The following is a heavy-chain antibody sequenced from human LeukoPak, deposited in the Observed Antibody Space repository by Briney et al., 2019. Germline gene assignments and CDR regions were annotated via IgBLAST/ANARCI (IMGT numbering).Heavy chain of an antibody. CDR2: ISYDGSNE. D-gene: IGHD2-8*01. J-gene: IGHJ2*01. CDR1: GFTFSSYS. CDR3: AKPHVHGYWYFDL. V-gene: IGHV3-30*18. Sequence: GGSLRLSCAASGFTFSSYSMNWVRQAPGKGLEWVAFISYDGSNEYYADSVKGRFTISRDNSKNTLYLQMNSLRTEDTAVYYCAKPHVHGYWYFDLWGRGTLVTVSS.